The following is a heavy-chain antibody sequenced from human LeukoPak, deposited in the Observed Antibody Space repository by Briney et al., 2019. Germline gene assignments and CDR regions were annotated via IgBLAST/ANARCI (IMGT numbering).Heavy chain of an antibody. D-gene: IGHD3-3*01. CDR2: IYYSGST. V-gene: IGHV4-31*03. CDR1: GGSISSGGYH. CDR3: ARGLYYDFWSGYPGYFDY. Sequence: SQTLSLTCTVSGGSISSGGYHWSWIRQHPGKGLEWIGYIYYSGSTYYNPSLKSRVTISVDTSKNQFSLKLSSVTAADTAVYYCARGLYYDFWSGYPGYFDYWGQGTLVTVSS. J-gene: IGHJ4*02.